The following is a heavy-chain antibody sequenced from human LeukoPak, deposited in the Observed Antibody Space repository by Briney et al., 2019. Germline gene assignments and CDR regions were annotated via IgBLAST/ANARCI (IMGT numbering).Heavy chain of an antibody. CDR1: GFTFRSYG. V-gene: IGHV3-30*02. J-gene: IGHJ4*02. D-gene: IGHD6-6*01. Sequence: GWSLRLSCAASGFTFRSYGMHWVRQAPGRGLEGVAFIRYDGSNKYYADSVKGRFTISRDNSKNTLFLQMNSLRTEDTAVDYCAKGEYNSSPFDYWGQGTLVTVSS. CDR2: IRYDGSNK. CDR3: AKGEYNSSPFDY.